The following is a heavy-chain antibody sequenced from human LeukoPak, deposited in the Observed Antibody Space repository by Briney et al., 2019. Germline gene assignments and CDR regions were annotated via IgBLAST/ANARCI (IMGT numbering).Heavy chain of an antibody. V-gene: IGHV3-48*03. CDR2: IGSSGSSI. CDR3: ARAPTASDY. CDR1: GFIFSNYE. Sequence: GGSLRLSCAASGFIFSNYEMNWVRQAPGKGLEWVSFIGSSGSSIYYADSVKGRFTISRDNAKNSLFLQMNSLRAEDTAIYYCARAPTASDYWGQGTLVTVFS. J-gene: IGHJ4*02.